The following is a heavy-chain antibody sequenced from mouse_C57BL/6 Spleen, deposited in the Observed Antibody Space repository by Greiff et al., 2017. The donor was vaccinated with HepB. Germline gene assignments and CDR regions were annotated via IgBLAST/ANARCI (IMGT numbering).Heavy chain of an antibody. CDR1: GYAFSSYW. V-gene: IGHV1-80*01. CDR2: IYPGDGDT. Sequence: VKLQESGAELVKPGASVKISCKASGYAFSSYWMNWVKQRPGKGLEWIGQIYPGDGDTNYNGKFKGKATLTADKSSSTAYMQLSSLTSEDSAVYFCARFGGYYVEKNYFDYWGQGTTLTVSS. J-gene: IGHJ2*01. CDR3: ARFGGYYVEKNYFDY. D-gene: IGHD2-3*01.